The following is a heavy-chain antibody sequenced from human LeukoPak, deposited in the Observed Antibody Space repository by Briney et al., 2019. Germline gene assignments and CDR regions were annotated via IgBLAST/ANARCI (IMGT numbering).Heavy chain of an antibody. CDR1: GYTFTGYY. D-gene: IGHD3-22*01. Sequence: ASVKVPCKASGYTFTGYYMHWVRQAPGQGLEWMGWIGAYNGNANYALKFQGRVTMTTDTSTSTAYMDMRSLRSDDTAVYYCVRDRGNPLYYYDTSGSSFDYWGQGTLVTVSS. J-gene: IGHJ4*02. V-gene: IGHV1-18*04. CDR3: VRDRGNPLYYYDTSGSSFDY. CDR2: IGAYNGNA.